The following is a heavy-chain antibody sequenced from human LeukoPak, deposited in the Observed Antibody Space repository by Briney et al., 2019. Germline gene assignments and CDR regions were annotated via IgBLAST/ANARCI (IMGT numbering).Heavy chain of an antibody. CDR2: INPSGGST. CDR1: GYTFTSYY. D-gene: IGHD3-22*01. J-gene: IGHJ2*01. V-gene: IGHV1-46*01. Sequence: ASVKVSCKASGYTFTSYYMHWVRQAPGQGLEWMGIINPSGGSTSYAQKFQGRVTVTRDMSTSTVYMELSSLRSEDTAVYYCARDYYDSSGYYYGSNWYFDLWGRGTLVTVSS. CDR3: ARDYYDSSGYYYGSNWYFDL.